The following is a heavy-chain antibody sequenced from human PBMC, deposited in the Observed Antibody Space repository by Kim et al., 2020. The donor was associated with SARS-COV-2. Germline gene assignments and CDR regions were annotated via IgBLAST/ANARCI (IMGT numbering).Heavy chain of an antibody. J-gene: IGHJ3*01. CDR1: GFTFSSYE. CDR2: ISESGSNT. D-gene: IGHD2-21*02. Sequence: GGSLRLSCAPSGFTFSSYEINWVRQAPGKGLEWVSSISESGSNTYYADSVKGRFTISRDNAKNSLFLQMNSLRVEDTAIYYCARDRVTVTTNFDFWGQGTVVTVSS. CDR3: ARDRVTVTTNFDF. V-gene: IGHV3-48*03.